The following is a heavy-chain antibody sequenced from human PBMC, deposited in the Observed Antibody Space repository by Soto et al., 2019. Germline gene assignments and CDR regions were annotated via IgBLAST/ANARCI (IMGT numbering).Heavy chain of an antibody. CDR1: GGSISSSSYY. CDR3: ASFIAARHGDDY. J-gene: IGHJ4*02. D-gene: IGHD6-6*01. Sequence: PSETLSLTCTVSGGSISSSSYYWGWIRQPPGKGLEWIGSIYYSGSTYYNPPLKSRVTISVDTSKNQFSLKLSSVTAADTAVYYCASFIAARHGDDYWGQGTLVTVSS. V-gene: IGHV4-39*01. CDR2: IYYSGST.